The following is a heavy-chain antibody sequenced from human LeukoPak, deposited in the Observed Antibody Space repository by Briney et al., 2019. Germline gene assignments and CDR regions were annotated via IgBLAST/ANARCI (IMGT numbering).Heavy chain of an antibody. J-gene: IGHJ4*02. CDR1: GFTFSSYA. CDR2: ISGSGGST. Sequence: SGGSLRLSCAASGFTFSSYAMSWVRQAPGKGLEWVSAISGSGGSTYYADSVKGRFTISRDNSKNTLYLQMSSLRAEDTAVYYCAKALPPLYYFDYWGQGTLVTVSS. CDR3: AKALPPLYYFDY. V-gene: IGHV3-23*01.